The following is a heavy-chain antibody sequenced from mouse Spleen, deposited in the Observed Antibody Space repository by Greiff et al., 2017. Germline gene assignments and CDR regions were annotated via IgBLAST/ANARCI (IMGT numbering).Heavy chain of an antibody. CDR3: TRSEERSIYYGSYYYAMDY. D-gene: IGHD2-2*01. V-gene: IGHV6-6*01. CDR1: GFTFSDAW. CDR2: IRNKANNHAT. Sequence: EVQLVESGGGLVQPGGSMKLSCAASGFTFSDAWMDWVRQSPEKGLEWVAEIRNKANNHATYYAESVKGRFTISRDDSKSSVYLQMNSLRAEDTGIYYCTRSEERSIYYGSYYYAMDYWGQGTSVTVSS. J-gene: IGHJ4*01.